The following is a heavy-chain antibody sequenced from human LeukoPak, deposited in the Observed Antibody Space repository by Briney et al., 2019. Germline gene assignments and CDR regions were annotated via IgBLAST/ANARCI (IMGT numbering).Heavy chain of an antibody. V-gene: IGHV3-66*01. Sequence: PGGSLRLSCAASGFTVSSNYMSWVRQAPGKGLEWVSVIYSGGSTYYADSVKGRFTTSRDNSKNTLYLQMNSLRAEDTAVYYCARAITMVRGVPLWGQGTLVTVSS. CDR1: GFTVSSNY. CDR2: IYSGGST. J-gene: IGHJ4*02. CDR3: ARAITMVRGVPL. D-gene: IGHD3-10*01.